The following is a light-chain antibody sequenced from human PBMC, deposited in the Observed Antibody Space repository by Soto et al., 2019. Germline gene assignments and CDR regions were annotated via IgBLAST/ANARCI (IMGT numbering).Light chain of an antibody. V-gene: IGKV3-11*01. CDR1: QSVSSY. J-gene: IGKJ2*01. Sequence: EIVLTQSPATLSLSPGERATLSCRASQSVSSYLAWYQQKPGQAPRLLLYDASNRATGIPARFSGSGSGTAFALSISSLVPVDFAVYSCQQRRNWPAYTFGQGTKLEIK. CDR3: QQRRNWPAYT. CDR2: DAS.